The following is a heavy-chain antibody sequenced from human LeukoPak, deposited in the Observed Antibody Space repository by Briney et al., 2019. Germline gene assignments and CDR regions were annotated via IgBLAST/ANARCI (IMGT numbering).Heavy chain of an antibody. V-gene: IGHV4-4*07. CDR1: GVSITNYY. CDR2: MYISGST. J-gene: IGHJ4*02. D-gene: IGHD1-26*01. CDR3: ARDYLVGAPLDS. Sequence: PSETLSLTCTVSGVSITNYYWAWIRQPAGKELEWIGRMYISGSTNYNPSLKSRVSISIDKTKNQFSLKLTSVTAADTAVYYCARDYLVGAPLDSWGQGTLVTVSS.